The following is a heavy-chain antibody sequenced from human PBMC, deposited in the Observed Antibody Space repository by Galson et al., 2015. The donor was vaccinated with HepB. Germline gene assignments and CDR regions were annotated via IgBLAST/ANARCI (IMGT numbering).Heavy chain of an antibody. CDR1: GFTVSSNY. CDR2: IYSGGST. Sequence: SLRLSCAASGFTVSSNYMSWVRQAPGKGLEWVSVIYSGGSTYYADSVKGRFTISRDNSKNTLYLQMNSLRAEDTVVYYCARLDGSGSYYGGYFDYWGQGTLVTVSS. D-gene: IGHD3-10*01. CDR3: ARLDGSGSYYGGYFDY. J-gene: IGHJ4*02. V-gene: IGHV3-66*01.